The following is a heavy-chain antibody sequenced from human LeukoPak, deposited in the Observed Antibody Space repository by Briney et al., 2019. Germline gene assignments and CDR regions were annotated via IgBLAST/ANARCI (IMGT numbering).Heavy chain of an antibody. CDR2: INPSGGST. CDR3: ARVVGHGYNGGAFDI. CDR1: GYTFTTYY. Sequence: ASVKVSCXASGYTFTTYYMHWVRQAPGQGLEWMGIINPSGGSTTYAQKLQGRVTMTTDTSTSTAYMELRSLRSDDTAVYYCARVVGHGYNGGAFDIWGQGTMVTVSS. D-gene: IGHD5-24*01. J-gene: IGHJ3*02. V-gene: IGHV1-46*01.